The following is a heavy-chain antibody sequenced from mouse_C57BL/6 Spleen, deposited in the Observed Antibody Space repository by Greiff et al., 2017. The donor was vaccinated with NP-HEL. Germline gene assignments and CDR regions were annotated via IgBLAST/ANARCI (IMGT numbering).Heavy chain of an antibody. CDR1: GYTFTSYW. J-gene: IGHJ4*01. Sequence: QVQLQQPGAELVKPGASVKLSCKASGYTFTSYWMQWVKQRPGQGLEWIGEIDPSDSYTNYNQKFKGKATLSVDTSSSTAYLQLSSLTSEDSAVYYYARQATAMDYWGQGTPVTVSA. CDR3: ARQATAMDY. V-gene: IGHV1-50*01. D-gene: IGHD3-2*02. CDR2: IDPSDSYT.